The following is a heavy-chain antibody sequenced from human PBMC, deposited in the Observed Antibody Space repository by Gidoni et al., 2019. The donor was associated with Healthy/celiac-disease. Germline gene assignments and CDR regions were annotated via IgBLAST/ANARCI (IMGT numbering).Heavy chain of an antibody. J-gene: IGHJ6*02. CDR3: ARVDTAMARGGNYYYGMDV. Sequence: QVQLQESGPGLVQPSDTLSLTCSVSGYSLSSGYYWGWIRQPPGKGLEWIGSIYHSGSTYYNPSLKSRVTISVDTSKNQFSLKLSSVTAADTAVYYCARVDTAMARGGNYYYGMDVWGQGTTVTVSS. V-gene: IGHV4-38-2*02. D-gene: IGHD5-18*01. CDR1: GYSLSSGYY. CDR2: IYHSGST.